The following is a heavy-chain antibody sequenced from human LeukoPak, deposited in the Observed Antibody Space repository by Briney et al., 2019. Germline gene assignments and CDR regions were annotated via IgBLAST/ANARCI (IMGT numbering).Heavy chain of an antibody. Sequence: GGSLRLSCAASGFTFSNYSMNWVRQAPGKGLEWVSSISRSSSYIFYADSVKGRFTISRDNAKNSLYLQMNSLRAEDTAVYYCAKALIAAAGNDYYYYYIDVWGKGTTVTISS. V-gene: IGHV3-21*01. J-gene: IGHJ6*03. D-gene: IGHD6-13*01. CDR1: GFTFSNYS. CDR3: AKALIAAAGNDYYYYYIDV. CDR2: ISRSSSYI.